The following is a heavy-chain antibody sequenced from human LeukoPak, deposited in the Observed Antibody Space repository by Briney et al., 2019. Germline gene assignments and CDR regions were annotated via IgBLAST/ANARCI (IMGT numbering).Heavy chain of an antibody. CDR2: ISWDGGST. V-gene: IGHV3-43*01. CDR1: GFTFDDYT. Sequence: GGSLRLSCAAPGFTFDDYTMHWVRQAPGKGLEWVSLISWDGGSTYYADSVKGRFTISRDNSKNSLYLQMNSLRTEDTALYYCAKGQTSKTYYYDSSGYAYWGQGTLVTVSS. CDR3: AKGQTSKTYYYDSSGYAY. D-gene: IGHD3-22*01. J-gene: IGHJ4*02.